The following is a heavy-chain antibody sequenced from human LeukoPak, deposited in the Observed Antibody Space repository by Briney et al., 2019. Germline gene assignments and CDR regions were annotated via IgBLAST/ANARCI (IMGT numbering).Heavy chain of an antibody. V-gene: IGHV1-18*04. Sequence: AAVTVSCMPSRYSFTSYGICWVGQAPGEGREWMGWVSAYNGKTNYAQKPQGRVTMTTDTSTSTAYMALRSLRSDDTAVYYSARAGVDILTGYPSSDWGQGTLVTASS. CDR3: ARAGVDILTGYPSSD. CDR2: VSAYNGKT. CDR1: RYSFTSYG. D-gene: IGHD3-9*01. J-gene: IGHJ4*02.